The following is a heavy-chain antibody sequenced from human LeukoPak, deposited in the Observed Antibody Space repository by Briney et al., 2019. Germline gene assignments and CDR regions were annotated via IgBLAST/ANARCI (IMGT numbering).Heavy chain of an antibody. CDR2: IIPIFGTA. CDR3: ATDFRYYYDSSGYPHFDY. J-gene: IGHJ4*02. Sequence: GASVKVSCKASGGTFSSYAISWVRQAPGQGLEWMGGIIPIFGTANYAQKFQGRVTMTEDTSTDTAYMELSSLRSEDTAVYYCATDFRYYYDSSGYPHFDYWGQGTLVTVSS. CDR1: GGTFSSYA. D-gene: IGHD3-22*01. V-gene: IGHV1-69*06.